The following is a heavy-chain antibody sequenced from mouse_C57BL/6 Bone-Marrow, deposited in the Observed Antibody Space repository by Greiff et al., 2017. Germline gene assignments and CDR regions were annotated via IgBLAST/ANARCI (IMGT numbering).Heavy chain of an antibody. CDR3: ARDNSSGFAFAY. CDR2: ISDGGSYT. Sequence: EVKLVESGGGLVKPGGSLKLSCAASGFTFSSYAMSWVRQTPEKRLEWVATISDGGSYTYYPDNVKGRFTISRDNAKNNLYLQMSHLKSEDTARYYCARDNSSGFAFAYWGQGTLVTV. CDR1: GFTFSSYA. J-gene: IGHJ3*01. V-gene: IGHV5-4*01. D-gene: IGHD3-2*02.